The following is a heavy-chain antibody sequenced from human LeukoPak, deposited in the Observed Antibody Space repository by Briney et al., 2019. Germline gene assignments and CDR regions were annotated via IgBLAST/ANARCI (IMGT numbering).Heavy chain of an antibody. CDR2: IIPIFGTA. CDR1: GYTFTSYA. D-gene: IGHD2-2*01. Sequence: SVKVSCKASGYTFTSYAMNWVRQTPGQGLEWMGWIIPIFGTANYAQKFQGRVTITTDESTSTAYMELSSLRSEDTAVYYCAGSDIVVVPAASRGAFDIWGQGTMVTVSS. CDR3: AGSDIVVVPAASRGAFDI. V-gene: IGHV1-69*05. J-gene: IGHJ3*02.